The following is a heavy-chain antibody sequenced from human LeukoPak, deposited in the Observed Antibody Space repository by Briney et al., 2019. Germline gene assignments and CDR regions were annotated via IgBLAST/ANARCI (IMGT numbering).Heavy chain of an antibody. CDR2: LSGGGGGT. D-gene: IGHD3-22*01. CDR1: GFTFRSYA. Sequence: GGSLRLSCVASGFTFRSYAMNWVRQAPGKGLEWVSTLSGGGGGTYYADSVKGRFTISRDNSKSTLYLQMKSLRAEDTAVYFCAKSDAYDTTYYFDFWGQGTLVTVSP. J-gene: IGHJ4*02. V-gene: IGHV3-23*01. CDR3: AKSDAYDTTYYFDF.